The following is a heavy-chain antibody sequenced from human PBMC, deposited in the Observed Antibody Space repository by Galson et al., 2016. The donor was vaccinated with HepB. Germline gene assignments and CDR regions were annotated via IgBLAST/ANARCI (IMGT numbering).Heavy chain of an antibody. CDR2: IIPIFGAA. J-gene: IGHJ4*02. D-gene: IGHD6-13*01. Sequence: SVKVSCKASGGTFSNYAISWVRQAPGQGLEWMGGIIPIFGAANYAQKFQGRVTITADEATTTAYMELSSLRSEDTAVYYCATEIHIQTAVRYFDYWGQGTQVTVSS. V-gene: IGHV1-69*13. CDR1: GGTFSNYA. CDR3: ATEIHIQTAVRYFDY.